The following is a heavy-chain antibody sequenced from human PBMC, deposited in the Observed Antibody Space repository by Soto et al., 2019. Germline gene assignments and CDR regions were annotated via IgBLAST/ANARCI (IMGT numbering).Heavy chain of an antibody. CDR2: IYSGGST. CDR3: ARDVMLGAGVDAFDI. Sequence: GGSLRLSCAASGFTVSSNYMSWVRQAPGKGLEWVSVIYSGGSTYYADSVKGRFTISRHNSKNTLYLQMNSLRAEDTAVYYCARDVMLGAGVDAFDIWGQGTMVTVSS. J-gene: IGHJ3*02. CDR1: GFTVSSNY. V-gene: IGHV3-53*04. D-gene: IGHD7-27*01.